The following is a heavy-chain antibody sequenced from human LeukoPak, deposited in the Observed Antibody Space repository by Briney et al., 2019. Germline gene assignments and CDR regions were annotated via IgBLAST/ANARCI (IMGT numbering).Heavy chain of an antibody. J-gene: IGHJ5*02. CDR3: ARFRGVAGRENWFDP. Sequence: SETLSLTCTVSGGSISSSSYYWGWIRQPPGKGLEWIGSIYYSGSTYYNPSLKSRVTISVDTSKNQFSLKLSSVTAADTAVYYCARFRGVAGRENWFDPWGQGTLVTVSS. CDR1: GGSISSSSYY. CDR2: IYYSGST. D-gene: IGHD6-19*01. V-gene: IGHV4-39*07.